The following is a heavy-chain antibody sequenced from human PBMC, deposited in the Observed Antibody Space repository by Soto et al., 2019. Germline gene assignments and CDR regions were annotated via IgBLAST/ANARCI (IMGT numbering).Heavy chain of an antibody. CDR2: INPSGGYT. V-gene: IGHV1-46*01. Sequence: GASVKVSCKASGYTFTSFYVHWVRQAPGQGLEWMGMINPSGGYTKYAQRFQGRVTMTRDTSTSTVYMELSSLRSEDTAVYFCARPNSSGWYVSDYWGQGNPVTVSS. J-gene: IGHJ4*02. D-gene: IGHD6-19*01. CDR3: ARPNSSGWYVSDY. CDR1: GYTFTSFY.